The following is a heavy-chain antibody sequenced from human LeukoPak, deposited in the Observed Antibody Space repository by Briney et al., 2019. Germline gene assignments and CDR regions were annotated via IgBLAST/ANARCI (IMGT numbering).Heavy chain of an antibody. CDR3: ARELYYDILTGYSVAPYYYYMDV. V-gene: IGHV3-23*01. CDR2: INGNAGRT. J-gene: IGHJ6*03. Sequence: GGSLRLSCAASGFTFSGYAMSWVRQAPGKGLEWVSSINGNAGRTYYADSVKGRFTISRDNSKNTLYLQMNSLRAEDTAVYYCARELYYDILTGYSVAPYYYYMDVWGKGTTVTVSS. D-gene: IGHD3-9*01. CDR1: GFTFSGYA.